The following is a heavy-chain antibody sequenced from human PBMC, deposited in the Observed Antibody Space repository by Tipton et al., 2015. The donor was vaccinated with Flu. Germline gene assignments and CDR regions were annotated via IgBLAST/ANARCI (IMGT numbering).Heavy chain of an antibody. CDR1: GGSFSGYY. D-gene: IGHD2-15*01. CDR2: MKDSGTA. J-gene: IGHJ3*02. Sequence: TLSLTCAVYGGSFSGYYWSRVRQPPGKGLEWIGEMKDSGTANYNPSLKSRVTTSADTSKNQLSLRLSSVTAADTAVYFCARDNLAYCSSGDCNTPRTFDIWGQGTMVTVSS. CDR3: ARDNLAYCSSGDCNTPRTFDI. V-gene: IGHV4-34*01.